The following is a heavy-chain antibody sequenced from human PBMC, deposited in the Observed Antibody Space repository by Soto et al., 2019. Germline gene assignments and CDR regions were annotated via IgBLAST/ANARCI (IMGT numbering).Heavy chain of an antibody. J-gene: IGHJ4*02. Sequence: LSLTSAVSGYSISSGYYWGWIRQPPGKGLEWIGSIYHSGSTYYNPSLKSRVTISVDTSKNQFSLKLSSVTAADTAVYYCAREYYYDSSGYYYEGGIFDYWGQGTLVTVS. CDR2: IYHSGST. CDR1: GYSISSGYY. CDR3: AREYYYDSSGYYYEGGIFDY. V-gene: IGHV4-38-2*02. D-gene: IGHD3-22*01.